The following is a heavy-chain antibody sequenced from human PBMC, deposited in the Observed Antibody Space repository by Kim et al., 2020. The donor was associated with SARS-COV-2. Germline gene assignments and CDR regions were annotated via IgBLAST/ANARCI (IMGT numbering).Heavy chain of an antibody. CDR3: AKEESGAEAGTLIQRYYYYGMDV. CDR2: ISGSGGST. J-gene: IGHJ6*02. Sequence: GGSLRLSCAASGFTFSSYAMSWVRQAPGKGLEWVSAISGSGGSTYYADSVKGRFTISRDNSKNTLYLQMNSLRAEDTAVYYCAKEESGAEAGTLIQRYYYYGMDVWGQGTTVTVSS. V-gene: IGHV3-23*01. D-gene: IGHD6-19*01. CDR1: GFTFSSYA.